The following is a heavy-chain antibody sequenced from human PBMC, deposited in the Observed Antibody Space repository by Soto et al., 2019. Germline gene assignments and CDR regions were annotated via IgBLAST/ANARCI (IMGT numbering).Heavy chain of an antibody. D-gene: IGHD6-19*01. J-gene: IGHJ6*02. CDR1: GDSVSSNSAA. Sequence: ISGDSVSSNSAAWNWIRQSPSRGLEWLGRTYYRSKWYNDYAVSVKSRITINPDTSKNQFSLQLNSVTPEDTAVYYCASGLLAVAAPRGYYYYGMDVWGQGTTVTVSS. CDR2: TYYRSKWYN. CDR3: ASGLLAVAAPRGYYYYGMDV. V-gene: IGHV6-1*01.